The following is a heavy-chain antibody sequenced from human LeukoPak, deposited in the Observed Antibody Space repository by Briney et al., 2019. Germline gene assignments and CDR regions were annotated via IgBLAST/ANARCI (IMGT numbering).Heavy chain of an antibody. V-gene: IGHV1-18*01. CDR3: ARDRCHWGSCVWGAFDM. CDR1: GYTFMSYG. J-gene: IGHJ3*02. Sequence: ASVKVSCKTSGYTFMSYGISWVRQAPGQGLEWMGWISAYNGNTNYAEMLQGRVTMTTDTSTRTGNMELRSLRSDDTAVYYCARDRCHWGSCVWGAFDMWGQGTMVTVSS. CDR2: ISAYNGNT. D-gene: IGHD7-27*01.